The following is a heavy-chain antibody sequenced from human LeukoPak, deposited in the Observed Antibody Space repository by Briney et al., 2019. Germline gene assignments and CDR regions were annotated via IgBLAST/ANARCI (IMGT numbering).Heavy chain of an antibody. Sequence: ASVKVSCKASGYTFTGYYMHWVRQAPGQGLEWMGWINPNSGGTNYAQKFQGRVTMTRDTSITTAYMELSSLRSEDTAVYYCARDQVPSIAARPWNNWFDPWGQGTLVTVSS. CDR3: ARDQVPSIAARPWNNWFDP. CDR2: INPNSGGT. J-gene: IGHJ5*02. V-gene: IGHV1-2*02. D-gene: IGHD6-6*01. CDR1: GYTFTGYY.